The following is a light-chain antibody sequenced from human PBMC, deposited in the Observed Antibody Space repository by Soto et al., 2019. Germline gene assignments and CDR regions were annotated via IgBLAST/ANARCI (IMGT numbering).Light chain of an antibody. CDR3: QQYGSSPST. V-gene: IGKV3-20*01. CDR2: GAS. Sequence: EIVLTQSPGTLTLSPGERATLSCSATQTVCSNYRGWYQQKPGQAPRRLIFGASIRATGIPDRFSGSGAGTDFTLTISGLEPEDFAVYYCQQYGSSPSTFGQGTKVDIK. J-gene: IGKJ1*01. CDR1: QTVCSNY.